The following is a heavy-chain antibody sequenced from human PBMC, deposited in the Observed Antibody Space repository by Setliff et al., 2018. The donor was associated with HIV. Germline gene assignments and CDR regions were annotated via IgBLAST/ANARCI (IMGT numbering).Heavy chain of an antibody. D-gene: IGHD3-22*01. CDR1: GDSFSSNTNH. CDR2: IFHSGPT. Sequence: SETLSLTCTVSGDSFSSNTNHWVWIRQPPGKGLEWIGNIFHSGPTYYNPSLKSRVTIAIDTSKNQFSLKLTSLTAADTAVYFCARDPHYYDRSGHYSWFYFDYWGQGTLVTVSS. CDR3: ARDPHYYDRSGHYSWFYFDY. J-gene: IGHJ4*02. V-gene: IGHV4-39*07.